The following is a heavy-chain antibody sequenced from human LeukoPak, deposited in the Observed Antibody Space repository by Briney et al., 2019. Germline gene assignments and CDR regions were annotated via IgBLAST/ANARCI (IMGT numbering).Heavy chain of an antibody. J-gene: IGHJ5*02. D-gene: IGHD1-26*01. CDR2: IYYSGST. V-gene: IGHV4-59*01. Sequence: SETLPLTCTVSGGSISSYYWSWIRQPPGKGLEWIGYIYYSGSTNYNPSLKSRVTISVDTSKNQFSLKLSSVTAADTAVYYCARYSGSYYYNNWFDPWGQGTLVTVSS. CDR3: ARYSGSYYYNNWFDP. CDR1: GGSISSYY.